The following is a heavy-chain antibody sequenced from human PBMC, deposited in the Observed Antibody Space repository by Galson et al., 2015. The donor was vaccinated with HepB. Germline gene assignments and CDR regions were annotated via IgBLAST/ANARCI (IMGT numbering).Heavy chain of an antibody. J-gene: IGHJ6*02. Sequence: SVKVSCKVSGYTLTELSMHWVRQAPGKGLEWMGGFDPEDGETIYAQKFQGRVTMTEDTSTDAAYMELSSLRSEDTAVYYCATEGAVTIFGVVRPEYYYYGMDVWGQGTTVTVSS. D-gene: IGHD3-3*01. CDR2: FDPEDGET. V-gene: IGHV1-24*01. CDR3: ATEGAVTIFGVVRPEYYYYGMDV. CDR1: GYTLTELS.